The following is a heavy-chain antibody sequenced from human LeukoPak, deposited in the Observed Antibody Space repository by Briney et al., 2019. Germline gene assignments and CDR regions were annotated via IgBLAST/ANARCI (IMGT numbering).Heavy chain of an antibody. D-gene: IGHD4/OR15-4a*01. CDR2: TRNKVNSYTT. CDR3: ARSMYGEGRRIIDFDY. CDR1: GFTFSDHY. Sequence: GGSLRLSCAASGFTFSDHYIDWVRQAPGKGLEWVARTRNKVNSYTTAYAASVTGRFTISKDDSSNSVYLQINSLKIEDTAVYYCARSMYGEGRRIIDFDYWGQGSLLTVSS. J-gene: IGHJ4*02. V-gene: IGHV3-72*01.